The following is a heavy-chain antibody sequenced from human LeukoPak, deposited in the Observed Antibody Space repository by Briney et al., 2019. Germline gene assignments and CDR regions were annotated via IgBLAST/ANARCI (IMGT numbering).Heavy chain of an antibody. Sequence: SVKVSCKASVGTFISNAIIWVRQAPGQGREWMGGIITIFATAHYAQKFQGRVTITADESTSTAYMQLSSLRSEDTAVYYCARLGRYADYWGQGTLVTVSS. CDR3: ARLGRYADY. CDR1: VGTFISNA. D-gene: IGHD3-16*01. CDR2: IITIFATA. V-gene: IGHV1-69*13. J-gene: IGHJ4*02.